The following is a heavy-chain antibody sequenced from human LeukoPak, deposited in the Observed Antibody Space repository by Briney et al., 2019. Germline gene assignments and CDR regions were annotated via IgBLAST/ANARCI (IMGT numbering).Heavy chain of an antibody. CDR3: ARVRSIAAAGYNWFDP. Sequence: PSETLSLTCTVSGGSISSYYWSWIRQPPGKGLEWIGYIYYSGSTNYNPSLKSRVTISVDTSKNQFSLKLSSVTAADTAVYYCARVRSIAAAGYNWFDPWGQGTLITVSS. V-gene: IGHV4-59*01. CDR1: GGSISSYY. D-gene: IGHD6-13*01. J-gene: IGHJ5*02. CDR2: IYYSGST.